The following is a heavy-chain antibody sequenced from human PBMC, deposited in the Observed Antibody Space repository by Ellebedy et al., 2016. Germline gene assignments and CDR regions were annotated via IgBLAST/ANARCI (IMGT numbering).Heavy chain of an antibody. D-gene: IGHD2-15*01. V-gene: IGHV1-2*02. CDR2: INPNSGGT. CDR3: AREGGYYYYYYGMDV. Sequence: ASVKVSCXASGYTFTGYYMHWVRQAPGQGLEWMGWINPNSGGTNYAQKFQGRVTMTRDTSISTAYMELSRLRSDDTAVYYCAREGGYYYYYYGMDVWGQGTTVTVSS. CDR1: GYTFTGYY. J-gene: IGHJ6*02.